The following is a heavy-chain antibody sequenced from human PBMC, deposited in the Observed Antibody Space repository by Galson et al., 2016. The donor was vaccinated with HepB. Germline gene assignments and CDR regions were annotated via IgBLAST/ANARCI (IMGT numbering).Heavy chain of an antibody. D-gene: IGHD3-10*01. V-gene: IGHV5-10-1*01. CDR3: TRQVLYYSGSWTDGGWFDP. Sequence: QSGAEVKQPGESLRISCKGSGSSFTSYWISWVRQMPGKGLEWMGRIDPSDSYRNYSPSLQGHVTISATNSISPAYLQWSSLKASDTAMYYCTRQVLYYSGSWTDGGWFDPGGQGTLVTVSS. J-gene: IGHJ5*02. CDR1: GSSFTSYW. CDR2: IDPSDSYR.